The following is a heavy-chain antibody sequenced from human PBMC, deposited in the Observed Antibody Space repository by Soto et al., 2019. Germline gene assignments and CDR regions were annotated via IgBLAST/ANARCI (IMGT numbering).Heavy chain of an antibody. CDR3: ARLKEWSPRSWFDH. D-gene: IGHD3-3*01. CDR1: GGSISSSSYY. CDR2: IYYSGST. V-gene: IGHV4-39*01. Sequence: QLQLQESGPGLVKPSETLSLTCTVSGGSISSSSYYWGWIRQPPGKGLEWIGSIYYSGSTYYNPSLKSRVTISADTSKNQFSLKLISVTAADTVVYSGARLKEWSPRSWFDHWGQGTLVTVSS. J-gene: IGHJ5*02.